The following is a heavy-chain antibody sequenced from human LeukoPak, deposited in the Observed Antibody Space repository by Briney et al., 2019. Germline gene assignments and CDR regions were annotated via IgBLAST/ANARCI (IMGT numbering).Heavy chain of an antibody. V-gene: IGHV4-31*03. CDR1: GGSISSGGYY. CDR2: IYYSGST. J-gene: IGHJ3*02. D-gene: IGHD6-19*01. CDR3: ARWYSSGRRDAFDI. Sequence: SETLSLTCTVSGGSISSGGYYWSWIRQHPGKGLEWIGYIYYSGSTYYNPSLKSRVTISVDTSKNQFSLKLSSVTAADTAVYYCARWYSSGRRDAFDIWGQGTMVTVSS.